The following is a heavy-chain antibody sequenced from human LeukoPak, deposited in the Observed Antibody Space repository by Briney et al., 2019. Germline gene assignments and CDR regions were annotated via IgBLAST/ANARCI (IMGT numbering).Heavy chain of an antibody. CDR2: IYQRGNT. D-gene: IGHD2-8*01. V-gene: IGHV4-38-2*01. CDR3: ASSELVLMGHTFAY. J-gene: IGHJ4*02. CDR1: DYSIQSGYY. Sequence: SEALSLTCVVSDYSIQSGYYWGWIRPPPREGLEWSGSIYQRGNTYYNPALRSRLAISGGTSMNRFSLTVTPVTAADTAVYYCASSELVLMGHTFAYWGRGTLVTV.